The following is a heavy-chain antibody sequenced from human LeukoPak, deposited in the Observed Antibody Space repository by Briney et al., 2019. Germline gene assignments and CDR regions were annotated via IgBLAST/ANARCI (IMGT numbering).Heavy chain of an antibody. Sequence: ASETLSLTCAVYGGSFSGYYWSWIRQPPGKGLEWIGEIYYSGSTNYNPSLKSRVTISVDTSKNQFSLKLSSVTAADTAVYYCARAEAVAAAGYFDYWGQGTLVTVSS. J-gene: IGHJ4*02. CDR3: ARAEAVAAAGYFDY. V-gene: IGHV4-34*01. CDR2: IYYSGST. D-gene: IGHD6-13*01. CDR1: GGSFSGYY.